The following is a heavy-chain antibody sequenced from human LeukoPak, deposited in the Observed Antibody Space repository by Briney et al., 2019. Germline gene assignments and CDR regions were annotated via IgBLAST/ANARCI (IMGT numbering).Heavy chain of an antibody. CDR2: LWYDGSNK. V-gene: IGHV3-33*01. Sequence: PGGSLRLSCAASGFTFSTYGMHWVRQAPGKGLEWVAVLWYDGSNKYYADSVKGRFTISRDTSKNTLYLQMSDLRAEDMAVYYCAREGRYSSGWHNWYFDLWGRGTLVSVSS. D-gene: IGHD6-19*01. J-gene: IGHJ2*01. CDR3: AREGRYSSGWHNWYFDL. CDR1: GFTFSTYG.